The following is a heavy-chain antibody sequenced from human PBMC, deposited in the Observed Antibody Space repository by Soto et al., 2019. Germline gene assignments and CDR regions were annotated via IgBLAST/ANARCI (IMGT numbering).Heavy chain of an antibody. J-gene: IGHJ3*02. CDR2: IITDGSST. D-gene: IGHD6-19*01. Sequence: GGSLRLSCAASGFTISNYWMHWVRQAPGKGLVWVSRIITDGSSTDYADSVKGRFTISRDNAKNTLFLQMNSLRAEDTAVYYCARVAYSSGPYGFDIWGQGTMVTVSS. CDR3: ARVAYSSGPYGFDI. CDR1: GFTISNYW. V-gene: IGHV3-74*01.